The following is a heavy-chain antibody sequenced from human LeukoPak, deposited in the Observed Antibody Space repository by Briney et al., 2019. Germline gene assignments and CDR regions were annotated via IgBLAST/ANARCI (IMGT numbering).Heavy chain of an antibody. D-gene: IGHD6-19*01. CDR3: ARAHSSGWTFDY. V-gene: IGHV4-38-2*01. J-gene: IGHJ4*02. CDR1: GYSISSGYY. Sequence: SETLSLTCAVSGYSISSGYYWGWNRQPPGKGLEWIGSIYHSGSTYYNPSLKSRVTISVDTSKNQFSLKLSSVTAADTAVYYCARAHSSGWTFDYWGQGTLVTVSS. CDR2: IYHSGST.